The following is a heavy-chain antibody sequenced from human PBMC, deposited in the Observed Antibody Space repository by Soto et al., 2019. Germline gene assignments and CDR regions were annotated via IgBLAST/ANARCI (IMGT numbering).Heavy chain of an antibody. CDR3: ATRGMVGPIY. V-gene: IGHV4-4*02. D-gene: IGHD2-15*01. Sequence: QVQLQESGTGLVEPSGTLSLTCNVYDGSINTGDWCSWVRQPPGKGLEWIGEGYHNGNTNYNASLKSRVTVSVDKSRNQFSLRLTSVTPADTAVYYCATRGMVGPIYWGQGTLVTVSS. J-gene: IGHJ4*02. CDR2: GYHNGNT. CDR1: DGSINTGDW.